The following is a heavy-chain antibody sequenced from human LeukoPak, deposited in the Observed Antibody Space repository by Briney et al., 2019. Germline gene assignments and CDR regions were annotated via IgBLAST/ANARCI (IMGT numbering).Heavy chain of an antibody. V-gene: IGHV6-1*01. CDR3: ARDLGYSSSWYVHLHYYFDY. CDR2: TYYRSKWYN. J-gene: IGHJ4*02. Sequence: SQTLSLTCAISGDSVSSNSAAWNWIRQSPSRGLEWLGRTYYRSKWYNDYAVSVKSRITINPDTSKNQFSLQLNSVTPEDTAVYYCARDLGYSSSWYVHLHYYFDYWGQGTLVTVSS. D-gene: IGHD6-13*01. CDR1: GDSVSSNSAA.